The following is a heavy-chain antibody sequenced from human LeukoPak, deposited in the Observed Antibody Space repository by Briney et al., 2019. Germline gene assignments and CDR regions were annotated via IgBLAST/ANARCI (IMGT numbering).Heavy chain of an antibody. V-gene: IGHV4-34*01. CDR2: INHSGST. Sequence: SETLSLTCAVYGGSFSGYYWSWLRQPPGKGLEGIGEINHSGSTNYNPSLKSRVTISVDSSKNQFSLKFSSVTAADTAVYYCARVNYYDSSGYIDYWGQGTLVTVSS. J-gene: IGHJ4*02. D-gene: IGHD3-22*01. CDR3: ARVNYYDSSGYIDY. CDR1: GGSFSGYY.